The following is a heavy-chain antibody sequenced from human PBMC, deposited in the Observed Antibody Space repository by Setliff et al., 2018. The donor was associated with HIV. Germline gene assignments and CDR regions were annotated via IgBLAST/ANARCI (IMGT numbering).Heavy chain of an antibody. CDR3: GTAMYYYYGLDV. CDR1: GGSLSSGRHY. Sequence: PSETLSLTCSVSGGSLSSGRHYCTWLRQAAGKGLEWNGHFYTSGTTNYNPSLESRVTISVDTSKNQFSLKLSSVTAADAAVYYCGTAMYYYYGLDVWGQGIRVTVSS. J-gene: IGHJ6*02. CDR2: FYTSGTT. V-gene: IGHV4-61*09. D-gene: IGHD2-2*01.